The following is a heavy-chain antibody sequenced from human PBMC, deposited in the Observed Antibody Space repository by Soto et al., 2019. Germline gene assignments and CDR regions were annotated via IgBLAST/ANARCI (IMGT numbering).Heavy chain of an antibody. Sequence: SVKVSCKAFGYMFTTYGITWVRQAPGQGLEWMGWISPISETTNYAQKFQGRVTITADESKSTAYMELSSLRSEDTAVYYCARSQGSSTSLEIYYYYYYGMDVWGQGTTVTVSS. D-gene: IGHD2-2*01. CDR1: GYMFTTYG. CDR3: ARSQGSSTSLEIYYYYYYGMDV. J-gene: IGHJ6*02. V-gene: IGHV1-69*13. CDR2: ISPISETT.